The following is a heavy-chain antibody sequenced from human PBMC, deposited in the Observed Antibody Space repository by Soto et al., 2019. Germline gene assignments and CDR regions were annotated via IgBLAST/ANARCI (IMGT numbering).Heavy chain of an antibody. D-gene: IGHD6-13*01. CDR1: GFTFSDYS. CDR3: ARDPGGIATNGEYFQN. J-gene: IGHJ1*01. V-gene: IGHV3-21*06. Sequence: GGSLRLSCAASGFTFSDYSMNWVRQAPGKGPEWVSSISHSGAYIYYADSVKGRFTISRDNAKNSLYLRMNSLRAEDTAVYSCARDPGGIATNGEYFQNWGQGT. CDR2: ISHSGAYI.